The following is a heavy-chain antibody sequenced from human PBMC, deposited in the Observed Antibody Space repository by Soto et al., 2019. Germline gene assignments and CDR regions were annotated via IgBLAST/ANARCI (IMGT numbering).Heavy chain of an antibody. Sequence: GGSLRLSCAASGFTFSSYWMSWVRQAPGKGLEWVANIKQDGSEKYYVDSVKGRFTISRDNAKNSLYLQMNSLRAEDTALYYCARRNIVGATRYYYGMDVWGQGTTVTVSS. CDR3: ARRNIVGATRYYYGMDV. CDR2: IKQDGSEK. V-gene: IGHV3-7*03. D-gene: IGHD1-26*01. J-gene: IGHJ6*02. CDR1: GFTFSSYW.